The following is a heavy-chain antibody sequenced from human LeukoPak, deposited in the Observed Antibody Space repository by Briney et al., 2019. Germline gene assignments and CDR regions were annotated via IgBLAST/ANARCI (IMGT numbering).Heavy chain of an antibody. D-gene: IGHD3-10*01. Sequence: SETLSLTCTVSGGSISSYYWSWIRQPAGKGLEWIGRIYTSGSTNYNPSLKSRVTMSVDTSKNQFSLKLSSVTAADTAVYYCAREFRAAPSENWFDPWGQGTLVTVSS. CDR3: AREFRAAPSENWFDP. J-gene: IGHJ5*02. CDR1: GGSISSYY. V-gene: IGHV4-4*07. CDR2: IYTSGST.